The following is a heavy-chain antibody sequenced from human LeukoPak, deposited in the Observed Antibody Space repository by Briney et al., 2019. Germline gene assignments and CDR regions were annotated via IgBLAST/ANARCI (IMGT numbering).Heavy chain of an antibody. Sequence: SETLSLTCTVSGGSISGFYWSWIRQPPGKGLEWVAYIYYSGTTNYNPSLESRVTISVDTSKNQFSLKLSSVTAADTAVYYCARHAAVTTFVFGYWGQGTLVTVSS. CDR3: ARHAAVTTFVFGY. V-gene: IGHV4-59*08. D-gene: IGHD4-17*01. CDR1: GGSISGFY. CDR2: IYYSGTT. J-gene: IGHJ4*02.